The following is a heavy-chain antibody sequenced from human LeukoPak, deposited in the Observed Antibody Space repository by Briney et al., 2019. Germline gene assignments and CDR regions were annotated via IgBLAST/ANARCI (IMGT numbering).Heavy chain of an antibody. J-gene: IGHJ4*02. CDR2: IYYSGST. D-gene: IGHD2-8*01. CDR1: GGAISSYY. Sequence: PSETLSLTCTVAGGAISSYYWSWIRQPPGKGLEWIGYIYYSGSTNYNPSLKSRVTISVDTSKNQFSLKLSSVTAADTAVYYCARDRNGVFDYWGQGTLVTVSS. CDR3: ARDRNGVFDY. V-gene: IGHV4-59*01.